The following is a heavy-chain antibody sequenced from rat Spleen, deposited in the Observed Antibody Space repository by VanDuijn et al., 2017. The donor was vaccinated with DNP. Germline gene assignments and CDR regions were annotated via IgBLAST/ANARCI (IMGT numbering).Heavy chain of an antibody. CDR2: INSAGNT. V-gene: IGHV3-3*01. J-gene: IGHJ3*01. CDR3: ASTQFSGDVNWFAH. Sequence: EVQLQESGPGLVKPSQSLSLTCSVTGYSITSNYWGWIRKFPGSEMEWMGYINSAGNTRYNPSLKSRISITRDTSKNQFFLQVNSVTAEDTATYYCASTQFSGDVNWFAHWGQGTLVTVSS. D-gene: IGHD1-1*01. CDR1: GYSITSNY.